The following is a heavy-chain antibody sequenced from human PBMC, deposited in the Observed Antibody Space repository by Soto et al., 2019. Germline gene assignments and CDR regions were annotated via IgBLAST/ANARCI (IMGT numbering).Heavy chain of an antibody. CDR2: IYYSATT. J-gene: IGHJ5*02. Sequence: PSETLSLTCTVSGGSISSSSYYWGWIRQPPGKGLEWIGSIYYSATTYYNPSLKSRVTISVDTSKNQFSLKLSSVTAADTAVYYCAIGAPPTYSSSSFWWFDSWGQGTLVTVSS. V-gene: IGHV4-39*07. CDR3: AIGAPPTYSSSSFWWFDS. D-gene: IGHD6-6*01. CDR1: GGSISSSSYY.